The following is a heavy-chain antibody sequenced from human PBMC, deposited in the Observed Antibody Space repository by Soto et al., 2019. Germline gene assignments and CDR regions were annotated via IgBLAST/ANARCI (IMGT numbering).Heavy chain of an antibody. CDR3: AIELSYCSSTSCLYYYYYYMAV. J-gene: IGHJ6*03. D-gene: IGHD2-2*01. CDR1: GYTFTSYA. CDR2: INAGNGNT. V-gene: IGHV1-3*01. Sequence: ASVKVSCKASGYTFTSYAMHWVRQAPGQRLEWMGWINAGNGNTKYSQKFQGRVTITRDTSASTAYMELSSLRSEDTAVYYCAIELSYCSSTSCLYYYYYYMAVWGKGTTVTVSS.